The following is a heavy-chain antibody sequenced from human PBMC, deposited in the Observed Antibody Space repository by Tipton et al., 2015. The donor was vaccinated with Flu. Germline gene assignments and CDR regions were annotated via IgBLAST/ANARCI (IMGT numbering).Heavy chain of an antibody. CDR2: VHYSGST. CDR1: GGSISSSSYH. CDR3: ARGSYGELLYFDY. J-gene: IGHJ4*02. Sequence: TLSLTCTVSGGSISSSSYHWGWIRQPPGMGLEWIGSVHYSGSTYQNPSLESRVTISVDTSKNQFSLKLSSVTAADTAMYYCARGSYGELLYFDYWGQGTLGIVSS. D-gene: IGHD1-26*01. V-gene: IGHV4-39*07.